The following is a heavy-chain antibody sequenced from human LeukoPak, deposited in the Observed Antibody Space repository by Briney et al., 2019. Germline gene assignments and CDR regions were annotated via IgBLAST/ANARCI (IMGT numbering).Heavy chain of an antibody. V-gene: IGHV3-66*01. CDR1: GFIVSNNH. D-gene: IGHD3-10*01. CDR2: IYSGDTT. Sequence: QPGGSLRLSCAASGFIVSNNHINWIRQAPGKGLEWVSIIYSGDTTYYSDSVKGRFILSSDNSKNMLYLQMNSLRVEDTAVYYCARERPGSRVLDYWGQGTVVTVPS. CDR3: ARERPGSRVLDY. J-gene: IGHJ4*02.